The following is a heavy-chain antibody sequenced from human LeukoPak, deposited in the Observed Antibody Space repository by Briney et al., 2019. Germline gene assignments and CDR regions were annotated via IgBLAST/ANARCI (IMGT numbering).Heavy chain of an antibody. CDR2: ISWNSGSI. D-gene: IGHD6-19*01. Sequence: GRSLRLSCAASGFTFDDYAMHWVRQAPGKGLEWVSGISWNSGSIGYADSVKGRFTISRDNAKNSLYLQMNSLRAEDTALYYCAKDLRTGYSSGWYEGWGQGTLVTVSS. V-gene: IGHV3-9*01. CDR3: AKDLRTGYSSGWYEG. CDR1: GFTFDDYA. J-gene: IGHJ4*02.